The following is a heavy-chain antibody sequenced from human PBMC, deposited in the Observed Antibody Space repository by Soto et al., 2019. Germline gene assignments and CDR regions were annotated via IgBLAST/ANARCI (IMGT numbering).Heavy chain of an antibody. CDR1: GGSISSGDYY. CDR2: IYYSGST. V-gene: IGHV4-30-4*01. Sequence: SETLSLTCTVSGGSISSGDYYWSWIRQPPGKGLEWIGYIYYSGSTYYNPSLKSRVTISVDTSKNQFSLKLSSVTAADTAVYYCARGEKPLHDYGDTTPLYDYWGQGTLVTVSS. J-gene: IGHJ4*02. CDR3: ARGEKPLHDYGDTTPLYDY. D-gene: IGHD4-17*01.